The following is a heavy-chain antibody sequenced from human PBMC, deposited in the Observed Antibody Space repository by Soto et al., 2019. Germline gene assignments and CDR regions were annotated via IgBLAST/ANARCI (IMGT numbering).Heavy chain of an antibody. CDR1: GGSITSGGYS. V-gene: IGHV4-30-2*06. CDR2: IYQGGSA. CDR3: ARSFYGVDL. Sequence: SETLSPICTVSGGSITSGGYSWSWLRQLPGQGLEWIGYIYQGGSAYYNPSLKTRVPISLDRSKNQFSLNLTSVTAADTAVYYCARSFYGVDLWGQGAPVTVSS. J-gene: IGHJ6*02.